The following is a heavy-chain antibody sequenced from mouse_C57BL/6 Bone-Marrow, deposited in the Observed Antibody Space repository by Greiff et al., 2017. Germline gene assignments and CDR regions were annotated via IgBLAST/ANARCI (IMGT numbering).Heavy chain of an antibody. CDR2: FYPGSGSI. CDR3: ARHEDSPYYCGSSLAWFAY. D-gene: IGHD1-1*01. V-gene: IGHV1-62-2*01. J-gene: IGHJ3*01. Sequence: QVQLQQSGAELVKPGASVKLSCKASGYTFTEYTIHWVKQRPGQGLEWIGWFYPGSGSIKYNEKFKDKATLTADKSSSTVYMELSRLTSEDSAVYCCARHEDSPYYCGSSLAWFAYWGRGTLVTVSA. CDR1: GYTFTEYT.